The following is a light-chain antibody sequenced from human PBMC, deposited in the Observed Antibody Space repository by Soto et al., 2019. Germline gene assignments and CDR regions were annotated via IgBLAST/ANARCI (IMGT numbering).Light chain of an antibody. V-gene: IGKV1-5*01. Sequence: DIQMTQSPSILSASVGDSVTITCRASQTIDSWVAWYQQKPGKAPKLLVYDATGLESGVSSRFSGSGYGTDFTLSINNLQPDDFATYYCQQYNRLITLGQGTRLESK. J-gene: IGKJ5*01. CDR3: QQYNRLIT. CDR2: DAT. CDR1: QTIDSW.